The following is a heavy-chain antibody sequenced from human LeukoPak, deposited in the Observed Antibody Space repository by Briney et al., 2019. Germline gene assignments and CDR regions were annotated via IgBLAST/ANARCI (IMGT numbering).Heavy chain of an antibody. CDR1: GFTFSSYA. D-gene: IGHD2-8*01. CDR2: ISGSGGST. J-gene: IGHJ6*03. CDR3: ARIAPRTNFPGQSPTYSYYYYMDV. V-gene: IGHV3-23*01. Sequence: GGSLRLSCAASGFTFSSYAMSWVRQAPGKGLEWVSAISGSGGSTYYADSVKGRFTISRDNSKNTLYLQMSSLGAEDTAVYYCARIAPRTNFPGQSPTYSYYYYMDVWGKGTTVTVSS.